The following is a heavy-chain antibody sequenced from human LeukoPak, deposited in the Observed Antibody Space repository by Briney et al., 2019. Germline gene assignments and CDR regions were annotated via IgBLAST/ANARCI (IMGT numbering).Heavy chain of an antibody. CDR3: AKGDNFGRVADAFDS. CDR2: ITSGADT. Sequence: PGGSLTLSCEASGFTFDKFAMSWVRQAPGKGLQWVSTITSGADTYYADSVKGRFSISRDNSRNTVSVQMHSLRADDTAVYFCAKGDNFGRVADAFDSWGQGTMVIVSS. CDR1: GFTFDKFA. J-gene: IGHJ3*01. V-gene: IGHV3-23*01. D-gene: IGHD1-1*01.